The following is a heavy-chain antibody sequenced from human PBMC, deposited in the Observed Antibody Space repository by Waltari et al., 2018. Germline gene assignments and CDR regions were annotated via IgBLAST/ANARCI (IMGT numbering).Heavy chain of an antibody. Sequence: QVQLVQSGAEVKKPGSSVKVSCKASGGTFSSYAISWVRQAPGQGLEWMGGIIPICGTANDAQKFQGRVTITADKSTSTAYMELNSLRAEDTAVYYCASSNRMYYYYMDVWGKGTTVTVSS. J-gene: IGHJ6*03. CDR2: IIPICGTA. V-gene: IGHV1-69*14. CDR3: ASSNRMYYYYMDV. D-gene: IGHD7-27*01. CDR1: GGTFSSYA.